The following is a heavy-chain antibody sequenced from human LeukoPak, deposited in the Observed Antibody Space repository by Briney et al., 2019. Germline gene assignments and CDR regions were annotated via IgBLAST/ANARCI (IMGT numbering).Heavy chain of an antibody. CDR2: IKQDGSAK. J-gene: IGHJ4*02. CDR3: ARDKAHLAAAGFIDY. CDR1: GFTFNRYW. D-gene: IGHD6-13*01. V-gene: IGHV3-7*01. Sequence: GGSLRLSCAASGFTFNRYWMSWVRQAPGKELQWVANIKQDGSAKYYVDSVKGRFTISRDNAKNSLYLQMNSLRAEDTAVYYCARDKAHLAAAGFIDYWGQGTLVTVSS.